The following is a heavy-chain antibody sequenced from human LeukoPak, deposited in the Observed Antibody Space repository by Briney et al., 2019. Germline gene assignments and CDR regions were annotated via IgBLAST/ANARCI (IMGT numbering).Heavy chain of an antibody. CDR3: ARVDEYYYDISGYYLRY. CDR1: GFTFSSYS. D-gene: IGHD3-22*01. Sequence: GGSLRLSCAASGFTFSSYSMNWVRQAPGKGLEWVSSISSSSSYIYYADSVKGRFTISRDNAKNSLYLQMNSLRAEDTAVYYCARVDEYYYDISGYYLRYWGQGTLVTVSS. V-gene: IGHV3-21*01. CDR2: ISSSSSYI. J-gene: IGHJ4*02.